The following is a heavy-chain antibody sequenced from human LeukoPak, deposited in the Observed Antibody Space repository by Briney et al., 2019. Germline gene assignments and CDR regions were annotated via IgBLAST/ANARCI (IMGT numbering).Heavy chain of an antibody. Sequence: PGGSLRLSCAASGFTLSSYGMHWVRQAPGKGLEWVAFIRYDGSNKYYADSVKGRFTISRDNSKNTLYLQMNSLRAEDTAVYYCAKDPRGDYVFDYWGQGTLVTVSS. V-gene: IGHV3-30*02. D-gene: IGHD4-17*01. CDR1: GFTLSSYG. CDR3: AKDPRGDYVFDY. J-gene: IGHJ4*02. CDR2: IRYDGSNK.